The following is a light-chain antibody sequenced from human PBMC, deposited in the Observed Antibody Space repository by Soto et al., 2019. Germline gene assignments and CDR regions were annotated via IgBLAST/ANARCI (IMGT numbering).Light chain of an antibody. J-gene: IGKJ2*01. Sequence: DIVMTQSPDSLAVSLGERATINCKSSQSVLYSSNNKNYLAWYQQKPGQPPKLLIYWASTRESGVPDRFSGSGSGTDFNLTISTLQTEDVAVYYCQQYYSSPYTFGQGTKLEI. CDR2: WAS. V-gene: IGKV4-1*01. CDR1: QSVLYSSNNKNY. CDR3: QQYYSSPYT.